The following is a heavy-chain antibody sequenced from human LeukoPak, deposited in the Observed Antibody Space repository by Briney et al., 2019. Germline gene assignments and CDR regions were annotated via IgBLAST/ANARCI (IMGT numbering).Heavy chain of an antibody. CDR2: ISWDGGST. D-gene: IGHD3-22*01. CDR1: GFTFDDYT. V-gene: IGHV3-43*01. Sequence: GGSLRLSCAASGFTFDDYTMHWVRQAPGKGLEWVSLISWDGGSTYYADSVKGRFTISRDNSKNSLYLQMNSLRTEDTALYYCAKDIIYDSSGSPDYWGQGTLVTVSS. J-gene: IGHJ4*02. CDR3: AKDIIYDSSGSPDY.